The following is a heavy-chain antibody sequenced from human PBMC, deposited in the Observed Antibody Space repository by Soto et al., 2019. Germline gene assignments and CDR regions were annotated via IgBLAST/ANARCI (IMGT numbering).Heavy chain of an antibody. CDR3: ARDGAYSSGWYIDY. CDR2: IYYSVST. CDR1: GGSISSYY. J-gene: IGHJ4*02. Sequence: SETLSLTCTVSGGSISSYYWSWIRQPPGKGLEWIGYIYYSVSTNYNPSLKSRVTISVDTSKNQFSLKLSSVTAADTAVYYCARDGAYSSGWYIDYWGQGTLVTVSS. D-gene: IGHD6-19*01. V-gene: IGHV4-59*01.